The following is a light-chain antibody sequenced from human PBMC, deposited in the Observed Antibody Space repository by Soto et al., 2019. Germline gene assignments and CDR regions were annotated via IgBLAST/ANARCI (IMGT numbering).Light chain of an antibody. CDR3: QQRGGWPPT. Sequence: EIVLTQSPAPGSLSAGERSTLSCMASQSFNSYITWYQQKPGQAPRLIIYDASDRATGIPSRFTGSGFGTDFTLTISSLEPEDFAVYYCQQRGGWPPTFGQGTKVDIK. V-gene: IGKV3-11*01. J-gene: IGKJ1*01. CDR1: QSFNSY. CDR2: DAS.